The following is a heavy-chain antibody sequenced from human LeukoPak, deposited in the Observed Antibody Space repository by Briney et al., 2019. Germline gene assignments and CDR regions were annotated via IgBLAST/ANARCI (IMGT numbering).Heavy chain of an antibody. D-gene: IGHD3-10*01. CDR1: GFTFSSYA. V-gene: IGHV3-23*01. J-gene: IGHJ3*02. CDR3: AKSAHVGFLRITMVRGVSDAFDI. Sequence: GGSLRLSCAASGFTFSSYAMSWVRQAPGKGLEWVSAISGSGGSTYYADSVKGRFTISRDNSKNTLYLQMNSLRAEDTAVYYCAKSAHVGFLRITMVRGVSDAFDIWGQGTMVTVSS. CDR2: ISGSGGST.